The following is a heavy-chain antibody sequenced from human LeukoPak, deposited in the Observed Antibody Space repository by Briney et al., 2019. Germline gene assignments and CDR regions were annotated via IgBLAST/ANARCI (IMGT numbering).Heavy chain of an antibody. Sequence: SETLSLTCAVYGGSFSGYYWSWIRQPPGKGLEWIGEINHSGSTNYNPSLKSRVTISVDTSKHQCSRKLSAVTAADTAVYYCARVAYCSSTSCYKGGGHFDYWGQGTLVTVSS. CDR3: ARVAYCSSTSCYKGGGHFDY. CDR1: GGSFSGYY. D-gene: IGHD2-2*02. CDR2: INHSGST. V-gene: IGHV4-34*01. J-gene: IGHJ4*02.